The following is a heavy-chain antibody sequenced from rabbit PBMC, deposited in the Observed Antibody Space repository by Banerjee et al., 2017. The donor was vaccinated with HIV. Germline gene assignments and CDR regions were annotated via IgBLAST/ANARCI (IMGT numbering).Heavy chain of an antibody. CDR3: ARDVPYYSYDDYGVGGFNL. CDR2: IYTGDGNT. D-gene: IGHD2-1*01. CDR1: GFDLSSYYD. J-gene: IGHJ4*01. Sequence: EESGGGLFQPGGSLTLTCTASGFDLSSYYDMCWVRQAPGKGLELIACIYTGDGNTYYASWAKGRFTISKTSSTTVTLQMTSLTAADTATYFCARDVPYYSYDDYGVGGFNLWGPGTLVTVS. V-gene: IGHV1S40*01.